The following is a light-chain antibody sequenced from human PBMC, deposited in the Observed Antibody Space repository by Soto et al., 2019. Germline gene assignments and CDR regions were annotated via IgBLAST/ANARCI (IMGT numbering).Light chain of an antibody. Sequence: QSALTQPRSVSGSPGQSVTISCTGTSSDVGGYNYVSWYQQHPGKAPKLMIYEVSKRPAGVPDRFSGSKSGNTASLTISGLQAEEEADYYCCSDAGSYYVFGTGTKVTVL. V-gene: IGLV2-11*01. CDR2: EVS. J-gene: IGLJ1*01. CDR1: SSDVGGYNY. CDR3: CSDAGSYYV.